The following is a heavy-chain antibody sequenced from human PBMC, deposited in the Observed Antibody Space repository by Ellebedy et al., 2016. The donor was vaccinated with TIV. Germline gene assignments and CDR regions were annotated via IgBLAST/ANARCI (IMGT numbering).Heavy chain of an antibody. D-gene: IGHD2-2*01. CDR2: IYPDDSDT. V-gene: IGHV5-51*01. CDR3: ARRYCSSTSCHFDY. J-gene: IGHJ4*02. CDR1: GYRFTSYW. Sequence: KVSCKGSGYRFTSYWIGWVRQMPGKGLEWMGLIYPDDSDTRYSPSFQGHVTISADKSISTAYLQWSSLKASDTAMYYCARRYCSSTSCHFDYWGQGTLVTVSS.